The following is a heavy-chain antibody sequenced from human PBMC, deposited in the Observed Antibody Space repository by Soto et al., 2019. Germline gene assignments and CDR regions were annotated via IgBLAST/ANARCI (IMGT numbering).Heavy chain of an antibody. D-gene: IGHD5-12*01. J-gene: IGHJ4*02. CDR3: VRVVAIPGYPDH. CDR2: IVPIVDTS. V-gene: IGHV1-69*12. Sequence: QVQLVQSGAEVRQPASSVKVSCKTSGGTFSSYAISWVRQAPGEGLEWMGGIVPIVDTSTYAQKFQGRVTITADESTSTVSMELSILRSDDTAVYYCVRVVAIPGYPDHWGQGTLVSVSS. CDR1: GGTFSSYA.